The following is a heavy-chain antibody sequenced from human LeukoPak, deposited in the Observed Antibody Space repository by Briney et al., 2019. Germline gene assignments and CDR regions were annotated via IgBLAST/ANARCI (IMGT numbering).Heavy chain of an antibody. CDR3: AGDQGFDY. V-gene: IGHV3-7*01. CDR2: INQHGSEK. J-gene: IGHJ4*02. Sequence: PGGSLRLSCAASGFTFNSYWMSWARQAPGKGLEWVANINQHGSEKYYLDSVKGRFTISRDNAKNSLYLQMNSLRDEDTAVYFCAGDQGFDYWGQGTLVTVSS. CDR1: GFTFNSYW.